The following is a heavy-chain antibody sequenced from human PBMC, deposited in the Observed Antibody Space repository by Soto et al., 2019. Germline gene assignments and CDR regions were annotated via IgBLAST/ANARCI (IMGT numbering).Heavy chain of an antibody. D-gene: IGHD2-8*01. Sequence: PGGSLRLSCAASGFTFSSHGMHWVRQAPGKGLEWVAVIWYDGSNKYYADSVKGRFSISRDNSRNTLFLQMSSLRAEDTAVYYCARWANDKILDQWGLGTLVTVSS. CDR3: ARWANDKILDQ. J-gene: IGHJ4*02. V-gene: IGHV3-33*01. CDR2: IWYDGSNK. CDR1: GFTFSSHG.